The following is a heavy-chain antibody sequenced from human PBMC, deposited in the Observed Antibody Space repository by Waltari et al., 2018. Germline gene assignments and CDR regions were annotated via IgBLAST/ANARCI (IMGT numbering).Heavy chain of an antibody. CDR2: IYYSGST. CDR1: GGSISSRSYY. J-gene: IGHJ4*02. CDR3: ARDYYDSSGYSPMFDY. D-gene: IGHD3-22*01. V-gene: IGHV4-39*07. Sequence: QLQLQESGPGLVKPSETLSLTCTVSGGSISSRSYYWGWIRQPPGKGLEWIGSIYYSGSTYYNPSLKSRVTISVDTSKNQFSLKLSSVTAADTAVYYCARDYYDSSGYSPMFDYWGQGTLVTVSS.